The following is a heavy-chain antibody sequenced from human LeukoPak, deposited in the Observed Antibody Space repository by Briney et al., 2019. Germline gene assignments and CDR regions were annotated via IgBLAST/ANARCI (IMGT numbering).Heavy chain of an antibody. Sequence: GGSLRLSCVASGFTLSTYVMHWVRQAPGKGLEWVAFIRNDGSNKYYADSVKGRFTISRDNSKNTLYLQMNSLSAQDTAVYYCAGGTTSSNTDAFYIWGQGTMVTVSS. D-gene: IGHD2-2*02. CDR1: GFTLSTYV. CDR2: IRNDGSNK. V-gene: IGHV3-30*02. J-gene: IGHJ3*02. CDR3: AGGTTSSNTDAFYI.